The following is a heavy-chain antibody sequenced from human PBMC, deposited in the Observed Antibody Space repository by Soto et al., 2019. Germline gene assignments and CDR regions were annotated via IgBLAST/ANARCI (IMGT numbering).Heavy chain of an antibody. V-gene: IGHV2-5*02. Sequence: QITLKESGPTLVKPTQTLTLTCTFSGFSLNTRAVGVGWIRQPPGKALGWLALIFWDDDKRYSPSLKNRLTITKDTSKNQVVLTMTNMDPVDTATYFCAHRPNYGARFAPWGPGTLVTVSS. J-gene: IGHJ5*02. D-gene: IGHD4-17*01. CDR1: GFSLNTRAVG. CDR3: AHRPNYGARFAP. CDR2: IFWDDDK.